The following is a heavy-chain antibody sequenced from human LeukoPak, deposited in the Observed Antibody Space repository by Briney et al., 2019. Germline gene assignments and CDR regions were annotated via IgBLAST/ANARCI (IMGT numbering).Heavy chain of an antibody. D-gene: IGHD4-17*01. CDR2: ISSSGSGT. V-gene: IGHV3-23*01. CDR3: AKGTVTTSYFDY. CDR1: GFTFSNYA. Sequence: PGGSLRLSCAASGFTFSNYAMTWVRQAPGKGLEWVSAISSSGSGTWYADSVEGRFTISRDNSKNTLYLQMDSLRAEDTATYYCAKGTVTTSYFDYWGQGTVVTVSS. J-gene: IGHJ4*02.